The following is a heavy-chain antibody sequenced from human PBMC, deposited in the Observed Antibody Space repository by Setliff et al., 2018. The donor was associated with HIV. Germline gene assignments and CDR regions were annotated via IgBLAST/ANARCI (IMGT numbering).Heavy chain of an antibody. CDR3: GRYASGSYYFDY. CDR1: GYSFTNYW. D-gene: IGHD3-10*01. J-gene: IGHJ4*02. Sequence: PGESLTISCKGFGYSFTNYWIGWVRQMPGRGLEWVGIIYPGDSDATYSPSFQGQVTISADKSITTAYLQWSSLKASDTAIYYCGRYASGSYYFDYWGQGTLVTVSS. V-gene: IGHV5-51*01. CDR2: IYPGDSDA.